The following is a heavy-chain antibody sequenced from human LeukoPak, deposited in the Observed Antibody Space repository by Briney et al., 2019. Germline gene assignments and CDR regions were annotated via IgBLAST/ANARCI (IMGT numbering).Heavy chain of an antibody. V-gene: IGHV3-53*01. J-gene: IGHJ4*02. CDR1: GFTVSSNY. D-gene: IGHD6-13*01. CDR3: ARDAYSSSFLDY. Sequence: GGSLRLSCAASGFTVSSNYMSWVRQAPGKGLEWVSVIYSGGSTYYADSAKGRFTISRDNSNNTLYLQMNSLRAEDTAVYYCARDAYSSSFLDYWGQGTLVTVSS. CDR2: IYSGGST.